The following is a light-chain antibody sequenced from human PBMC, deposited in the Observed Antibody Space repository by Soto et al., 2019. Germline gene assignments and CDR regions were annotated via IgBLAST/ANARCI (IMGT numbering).Light chain of an antibody. V-gene: IGLV2-11*01. CDR2: DVS. CDR3: CSYAGSYTFV. Sequence: QSVLTQPRSVSGSPGQSVTISCTGTASDVGGYSYVSWYQQHPGKVPKLIIYDVSKWPSGVPDRFSGSKSGNTASLTISGLQAEDEGDYYCCSYAGSYTFVFGTWTKLTVL. J-gene: IGLJ1*01. CDR1: ASDVGGYSY.